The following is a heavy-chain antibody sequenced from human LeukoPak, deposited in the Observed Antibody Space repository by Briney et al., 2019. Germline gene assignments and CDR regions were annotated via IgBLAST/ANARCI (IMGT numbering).Heavy chain of an antibody. CDR3: ARENYGDPPYYYYGMDV. CDR2: INPNSGGT. Sequence: GASVKVSCKASGYTFTGYYMHWVRQAPGQGLEWMGWINPNSGGTNYAQKFQGRVTMTRDTPISTAYMELSRLRSDDTAVYYCARENYGDPPYYYYGMDVWGQGTTVTVSS. D-gene: IGHD4-17*01. CDR1: GYTFTGYY. V-gene: IGHV1-2*02. J-gene: IGHJ6*02.